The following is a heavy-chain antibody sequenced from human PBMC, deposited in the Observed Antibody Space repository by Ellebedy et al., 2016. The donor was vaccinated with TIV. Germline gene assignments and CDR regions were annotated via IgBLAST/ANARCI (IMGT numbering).Heavy chain of an antibody. V-gene: IGHV3-72*01. J-gene: IGHJ3*02. Sequence: GESLKISCAASGFTFSDHYMDWVRQAPGKGLEWVGRTRNKANSYTTEYAASVKGRFTISRDDSKNSLYLQMNSLKTEDTAVYYCAREGARNYYDSSYAFDIWGQGTMVTVSS. CDR3: AREGARNYYDSSYAFDI. D-gene: IGHD3-22*01. CDR1: GFTFSDHY. CDR2: TRNKANSYTT.